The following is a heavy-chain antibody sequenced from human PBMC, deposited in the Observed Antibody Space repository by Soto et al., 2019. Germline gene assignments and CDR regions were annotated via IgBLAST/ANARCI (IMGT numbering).Heavy chain of an antibody. J-gene: IGHJ4*02. CDR3: ARVTVKRAYYYGSGRQPFDY. Sequence: SETLSLTCAVYGGSFSGYYWSWIRQPPGKGLEWIGEINHSGSTNYNPSLKSRVTISVDTSKNQFSLKLSSVTAADTAVYYCARVTVKRAYYYGSGRQPFDYWGQGTLVTVSS. CDR2: INHSGST. D-gene: IGHD3-10*01. CDR1: GGSFSGYY. V-gene: IGHV4-34*01.